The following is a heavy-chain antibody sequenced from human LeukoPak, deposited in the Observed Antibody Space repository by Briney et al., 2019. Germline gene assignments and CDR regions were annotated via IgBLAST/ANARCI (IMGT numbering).Heavy chain of an antibody. CDR1: GFTFSSYA. J-gene: IGHJ6*03. CDR2: ISYDGSNK. Sequence: GGSLRLSCAASGFTFSSYAMHWVRQAPGKGLEWVAVISYDGSNKYYADSVKGRFTISRDNSKNTLYLQMNSLRAEDTAVYYCARARYDFEDYYYYMDVWGKGTTVTVSS. V-gene: IGHV3-30-3*01. CDR3: ARARYDFEDYYYYMDV. D-gene: IGHD3-3*01.